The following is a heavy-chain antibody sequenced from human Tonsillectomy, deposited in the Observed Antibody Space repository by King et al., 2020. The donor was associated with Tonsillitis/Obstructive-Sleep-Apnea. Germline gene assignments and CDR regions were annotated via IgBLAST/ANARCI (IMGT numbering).Heavy chain of an antibody. CDR2: IYNSGSA. CDR3: AMCPGGLHFWSV. CDR1: GGSISSGGYY. Sequence: VQLQESGPGLVKPSQTLSLTCTVSGGSISSGGYYWSWIRQHPGKGLEWIGYIYNSGSAYYNPSLNSRGTISVDTSKNQFSLKLRSVTAADTAVYYCAMCPGGLHFWSVWGQGSLVTVSS. V-gene: IGHV4-31*03. D-gene: IGHD3-3*02. J-gene: IGHJ4*02.